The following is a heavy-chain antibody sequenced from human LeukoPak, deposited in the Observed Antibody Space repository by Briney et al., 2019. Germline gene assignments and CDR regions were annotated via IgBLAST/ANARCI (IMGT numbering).Heavy chain of an antibody. CDR2: ISGSGGST. D-gene: IGHD6-25*01. V-gene: IGHV3-23*01. CDR1: GFTFSSYA. Sequence: GGSLRLSCAASGFTFSSYAMSWVRQASGKGLEWVSAISGSGGSTYYADSVKGRFTISRDNSKNTLYLQMNSLRAEDTAVYYCAGQREYYYYYYGMDVWGQGTTVTVSS. J-gene: IGHJ6*02. CDR3: AGQREYYYYYYGMDV.